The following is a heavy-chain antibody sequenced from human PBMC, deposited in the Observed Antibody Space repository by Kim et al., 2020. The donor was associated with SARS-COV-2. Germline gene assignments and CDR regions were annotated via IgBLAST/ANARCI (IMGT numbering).Heavy chain of an antibody. J-gene: IGHJ3*02. D-gene: IGHD6-19*01. Sequence: DSVKGRFTISRDNSKNTLYLQMNRLRAEDTAVYYCARDRGIAVAGNAFDIWGQGTMVTVSS. CDR3: ARDRGIAVAGNAFDI. V-gene: IGHV3-30*07.